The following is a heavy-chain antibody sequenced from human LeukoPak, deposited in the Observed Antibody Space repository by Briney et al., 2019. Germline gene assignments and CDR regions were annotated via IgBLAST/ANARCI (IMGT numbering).Heavy chain of an antibody. Sequence: GGSLRLSCAASGFTVSSNYMSCVRQAPGKRLEWVSVIYSGGSTYYADSVKGRFTISRDNSKNTLYLQMNSLRAEDTAVYYCARPLVYYYYGMDVWGQGTTVTVSS. CDR2: IYSGGST. CDR3: ARPLVYYYYGMDV. V-gene: IGHV3-66*04. CDR1: GFTVSSNY. J-gene: IGHJ6*02. D-gene: IGHD6-13*01.